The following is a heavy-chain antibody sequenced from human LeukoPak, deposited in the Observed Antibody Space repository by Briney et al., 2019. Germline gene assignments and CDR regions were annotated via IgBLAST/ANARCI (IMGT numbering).Heavy chain of an antibody. D-gene: IGHD2-15*01. J-gene: IGHJ4*02. V-gene: IGHV6-1*01. CDR2: TCYRSKWYN. CDR3: ARDFRYCSGGSCYTLFDY. Sequence: SQTLSLTCAISGDSVSSNSAAWNWIRQSPSRGLEWLGGTCYRSKWYNDYAVSVKSRITINPDTSKNQFSLQLNSVTPEDTAGYYCARDFRYCSGGSCYTLFDYWGQGTLVTVSS. CDR1: GDSVSSNSAA.